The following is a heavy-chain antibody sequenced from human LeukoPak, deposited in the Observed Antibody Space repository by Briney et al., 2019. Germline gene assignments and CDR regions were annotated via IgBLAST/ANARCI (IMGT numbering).Heavy chain of an antibody. CDR2: INHSGST. CDR1: GGSFSGYY. V-gene: IGHV4-34*01. CDR3: ARANTHTGYCSSTSCSDY. Sequence: SETLSLTCAVSGGSFSGYYWSWIRQPPGTELEWIGEINHSGSTNYNPTLKSRVTISVDTSKNQFSLKLSSVTAADTAVYYCARANTHTGYCSSTSCSDYWGQGTLVTVSS. D-gene: IGHD2-2*01. J-gene: IGHJ4*02.